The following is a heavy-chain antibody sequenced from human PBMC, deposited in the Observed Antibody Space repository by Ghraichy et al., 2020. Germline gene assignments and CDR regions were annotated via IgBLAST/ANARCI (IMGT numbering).Heavy chain of an antibody. CDR2: IYYSGST. CDR3: ARVQIHYDSSVHRPPSDYFDY. V-gene: IGHV4-30-4*01. D-gene: IGHD3-22*01. Sequence: SETLSLTCTVSGGSISSGDYYWSWIRQPPGKGLEWIGYIYYSGSTYYNPSLKSRVTISVDTSKNQFSLKLSSVTAADTAVYYCARVQIHYDSSVHRPPSDYFDYWGQGTLVTVSS. CDR1: GGSISSGDYY. J-gene: IGHJ4*02.